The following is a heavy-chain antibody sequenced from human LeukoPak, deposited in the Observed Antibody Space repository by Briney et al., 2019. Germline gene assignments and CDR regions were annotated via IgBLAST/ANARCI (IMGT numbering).Heavy chain of an antibody. V-gene: IGHV4-39*01. Sequence: SETLSLTCTVSGGSISSYYWSWIRQPPGKGLEWIGSIYYSGSTYYNPSLKSRVTISVDTSKNQLSLKLSSVTAADTAVYYCARQSSSSSPASLDYWGQGTLVTVSS. CDR3: ARQSSSSSPASLDY. CDR2: IYYSGST. CDR1: GGSISSYY. J-gene: IGHJ4*02. D-gene: IGHD6-6*01.